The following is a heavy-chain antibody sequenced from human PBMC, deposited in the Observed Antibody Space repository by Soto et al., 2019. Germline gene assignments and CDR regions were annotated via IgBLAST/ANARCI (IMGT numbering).Heavy chain of an antibody. D-gene: IGHD3-10*01. CDR2: IYHSGST. V-gene: IGHV4-4*02. CDR1: GGSISSSNW. J-gene: IGHJ5*02. Sequence: QVQLQESGPGLVKPSGTLSLTCAVSGGSISSSNWWSWVRQPPGKGLEWTGEIYHSGSTNYNPSLKSRVTRSVDKSKTQFSLKLSSVPAADTAVYYCAGDYMVRGVMRWFDPWGQGTLVTVSS. CDR3: AGDYMVRGVMRWFDP.